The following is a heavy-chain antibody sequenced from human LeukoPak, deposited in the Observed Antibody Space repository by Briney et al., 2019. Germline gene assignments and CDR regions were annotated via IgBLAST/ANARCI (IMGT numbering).Heavy chain of an antibody. CDR2: IRYDGSNK. CDR1: GFTFSSYG. CDR3: AKGRPYYDFWSGSPPLYMDV. D-gene: IGHD3-3*01. V-gene: IGHV3-30*02. J-gene: IGHJ6*03. Sequence: GGPLRLSCAASGFTFSSYGMHWVRQAPGKGLEWVAFIRYDGSNKYYADSVKGRFTISRDNSKNTLYLQMNSLRAEDTAVYYCAKGRPYYDFWSGSPPLYMDVWGKGTTVTVSS.